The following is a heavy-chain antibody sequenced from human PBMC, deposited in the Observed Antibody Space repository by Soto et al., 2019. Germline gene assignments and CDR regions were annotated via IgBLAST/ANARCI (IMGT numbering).Heavy chain of an antibody. CDR2: IYYSGST. Sequence: SETLSLTCTVSGGSIDTYYWSWIRQPPGKGLEWIGYIYYSGSTNYNPSLKSRVTMSVDTSKNQLSLKLTSVTAADTAVYYCARWGSSHAFDIWGQGTMVTVSS. D-gene: IGHD6-6*01. V-gene: IGHV4-59*01. CDR1: GGSIDTYY. CDR3: ARWGSSHAFDI. J-gene: IGHJ3*02.